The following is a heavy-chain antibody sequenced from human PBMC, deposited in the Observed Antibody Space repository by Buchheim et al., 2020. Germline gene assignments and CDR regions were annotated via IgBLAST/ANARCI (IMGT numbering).Heavy chain of an antibody. Sequence: EVQLVQSGAEVKKPGKSLRISCKGSGYSFTSYWISWVRQMPGKGLEWMGRIDPSDSYTNYSPSFQGHVTISADKSISPAYPQWSSLKASDTAMYYCARRQVAAIGFAFNYGMDVWGQGTT. CDR2: IDPSDSYT. V-gene: IGHV5-10-1*01. CDR1: GYSFTSYW. CDR3: ARRQVAAIGFAFNYGMDV. J-gene: IGHJ6*02. D-gene: IGHD2-15*01.